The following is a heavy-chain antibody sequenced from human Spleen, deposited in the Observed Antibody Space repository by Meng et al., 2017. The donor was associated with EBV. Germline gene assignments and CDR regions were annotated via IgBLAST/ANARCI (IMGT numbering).Heavy chain of an antibody. Sequence: VPLEESGPGLVKPSGTRSLTCAVFGGSTSSSNWWSWVRQTPGKGLELIGEIYHSGSTSYNPSLESRVTISVDKSKNQIFLKLRSVTAADTAVYYCAQRERWGLNPWGQGTLVTVSS. CDR1: GGSTSSSNW. CDR2: IYHSGST. D-gene: IGHD1-26*01. V-gene: IGHV4-4*02. J-gene: IGHJ5*02. CDR3: AQRERWGLNP.